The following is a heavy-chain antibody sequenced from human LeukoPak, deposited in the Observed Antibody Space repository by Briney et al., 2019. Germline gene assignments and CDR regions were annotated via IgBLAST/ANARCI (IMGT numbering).Heavy chain of an antibody. J-gene: IGHJ4*02. V-gene: IGHV3-23*01. CDR2: ISGSGGST. CDR1: GFTFSSYA. CDR3: AKDRITGTYYLWYFDY. Sequence: GGSLRLSRAASGFTFSSYAMSWVRQAPGKGLEWVSAISGSGGSTYYADSVKGRFTISRDNSKNTLYLQMNSLRAEDTAVYYCAKDRITGTYYLWYFDYWGQGTLVTVSS. D-gene: IGHD1-7*01.